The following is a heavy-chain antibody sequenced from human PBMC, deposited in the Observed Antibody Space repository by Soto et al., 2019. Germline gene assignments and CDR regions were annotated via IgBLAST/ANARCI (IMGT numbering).Heavy chain of an antibody. D-gene: IGHD3-22*01. Sequence: GGSLRLSCVASGFSFGGFEMNWVRQAPGKGLEWLSYITASGTVTHYADSVKGRFTISRDNAQNSLFLHMSSLRADDTAMYYCARAMIIVEYGMDIWGQGTAVTVSS. CDR1: GFSFGGFE. J-gene: IGHJ6*02. V-gene: IGHV3-48*03. CDR2: ITASGTVT. CDR3: ARAMIIVEYGMDI.